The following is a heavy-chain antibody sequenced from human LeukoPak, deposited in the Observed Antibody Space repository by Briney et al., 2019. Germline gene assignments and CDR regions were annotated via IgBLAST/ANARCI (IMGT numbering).Heavy chain of an antibody. D-gene: IGHD6-19*01. CDR1: GFTFSDHY. CDR3: AKGTGYSSGWYTS. Sequence: GGSLRLSCAASGFTFSDHYMDWVRQVPGKGLEWVSGIGGSGGSTYYADSVKGRFTISRDNSKNTLYLQMNSLRAEDTAVYYCAKGTGYSSGWYTSWGQGTLVTVSS. V-gene: IGHV3-23*01. J-gene: IGHJ4*02. CDR2: IGGSGGST.